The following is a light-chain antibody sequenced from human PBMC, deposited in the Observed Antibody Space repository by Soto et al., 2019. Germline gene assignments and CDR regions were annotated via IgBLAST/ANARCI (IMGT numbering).Light chain of an antibody. V-gene: IGLV2-14*01. CDR1: NSDVGGYNF. Sequence: QSVLTQPASVSGSPVQSITISCTGTNSDVGGYNFVSWYQQHPGKAPKLLIYDVSDRPSGVSNRFSGAKSGTTASLTISGLQAEDEADYYCSSYTSSRTYVFGTGTKVTVL. CDR2: DVS. J-gene: IGLJ1*01. CDR3: SSYTSSRTYV.